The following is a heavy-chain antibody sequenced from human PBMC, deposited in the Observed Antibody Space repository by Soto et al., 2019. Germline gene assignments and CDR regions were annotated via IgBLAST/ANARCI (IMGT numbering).Heavy chain of an antibody. CDR2: ISGSGGST. Sequence: LRLSCAASGFTFSSYAMSWVRQAPGKGLEWVSAISGSGGSTYYADSVKGRFTISRDNSKNTLYLQMNSLRAEDTAVYYCARDVLVVAAPGPFDYWGQGTLVTVSS. J-gene: IGHJ4*02. CDR1: GFTFSSYA. D-gene: IGHD2-15*01. CDR3: ARDVLVVAAPGPFDY. V-gene: IGHV3-23*01.